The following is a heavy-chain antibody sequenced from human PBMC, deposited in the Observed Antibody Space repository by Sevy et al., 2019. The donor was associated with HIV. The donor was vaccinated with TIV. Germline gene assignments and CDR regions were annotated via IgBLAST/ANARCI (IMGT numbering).Heavy chain of an antibody. CDR1: GYTFTGYY. V-gene: IGHV1-2*04. CDR3: ARGLGSSWYAFLDY. D-gene: IGHD6-13*01. J-gene: IGHJ4*02. CDR2: INPNSGGT. Sequence: ASVKVSCKASGYTFTGYYMHWVRQVPGQGLEWMGWINPNSGGTNYAQKFQGWVTMTRDTSISTAYMELSRLRSDDTAVYYCARGLGSSWYAFLDYWGQGTLVTVSS.